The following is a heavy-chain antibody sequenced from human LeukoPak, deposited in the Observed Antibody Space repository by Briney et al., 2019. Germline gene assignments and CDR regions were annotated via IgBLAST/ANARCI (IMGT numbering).Heavy chain of an antibody. J-gene: IGHJ4*02. CDR2: ISAYNGNT. Sequence: GASVKVSCKASGYTFTNYVISWVRKAPGQGLEWMGWISAYNGNTNYAQKLQGRVTMTTDTSTNTAYMELRSLRSDDTAVYYCARDRDTVAAHPDYWGQGTLVTVSS. D-gene: IGHD2-15*01. V-gene: IGHV1-18*01. CDR3: ARDRDTVAAHPDY. CDR1: GYTFTNYV.